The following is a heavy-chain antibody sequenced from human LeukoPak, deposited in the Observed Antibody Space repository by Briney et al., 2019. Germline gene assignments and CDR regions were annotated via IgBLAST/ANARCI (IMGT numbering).Heavy chain of an antibody. Sequence: GGSLRLSCAASGFTLSSSSMNWVRQAPGKGLEWVSSISSSSSYIYYADSLKGRFTISRDNSKNTLYLQMNSLRAEDTAVYYCAKRRVRYGSGRSALDYWGQGTLVTVSS. CDR2: ISSSSSYI. CDR3: AKRRVRYGSGRSALDY. V-gene: IGHV3-21*04. J-gene: IGHJ4*02. D-gene: IGHD3-10*01. CDR1: GFTLSSSS.